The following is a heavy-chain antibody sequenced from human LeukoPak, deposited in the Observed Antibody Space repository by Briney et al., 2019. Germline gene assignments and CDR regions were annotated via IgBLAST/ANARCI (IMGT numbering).Heavy chain of an antibody. Sequence: GGSLRLSGAGTGFTFSSFDMHWVRQAEGNGLEWVSSIGAAGDTYSLDSVKGRFTISRENGKTSLYLQMNSLRARDTGVYYCVRVASGSGSYHFDYWGQGMLVTVS. CDR1: GFTFSSFD. CDR3: VRVASGSGSYHFDY. J-gene: IGHJ4*02. V-gene: IGHV3-13*04. CDR2: IGAAGDT. D-gene: IGHD3-10*01.